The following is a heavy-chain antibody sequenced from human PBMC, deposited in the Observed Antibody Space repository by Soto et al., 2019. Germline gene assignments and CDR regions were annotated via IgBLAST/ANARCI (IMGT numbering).Heavy chain of an antibody. CDR3: AKDRGRDSSPPHFDY. D-gene: IGHD6-13*01. CDR1: GFTFSSYG. J-gene: IGHJ4*02. CDR2: ISYDGSNK. Sequence: PGGSLRLSCAASGFTFSSYGMHWVRQAPGKGLEWVAVISYDGSNKYYADSVKGRFTISRDNSKNTLYLQMNSLRAEDTAVYYCAKDRGRDSSPPHFDYWGQGTLVTVSS. V-gene: IGHV3-30*18.